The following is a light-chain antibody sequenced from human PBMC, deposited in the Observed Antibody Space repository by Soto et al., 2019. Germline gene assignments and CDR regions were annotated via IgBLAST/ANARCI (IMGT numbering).Light chain of an antibody. CDR3: QQYGDSPIT. Sequence: EIVLTQSPGTLSLSPGERATFSCRSSQSVSNNYLAWYQQKPGQAPRLLIYGASNRATGIPDRFSGSGSGTDFTLTLSRLEPEDFAVYFCQQYGDSPITFGQGTRLEIK. J-gene: IGKJ5*01. CDR1: QSVSNNY. V-gene: IGKV3-20*01. CDR2: GAS.